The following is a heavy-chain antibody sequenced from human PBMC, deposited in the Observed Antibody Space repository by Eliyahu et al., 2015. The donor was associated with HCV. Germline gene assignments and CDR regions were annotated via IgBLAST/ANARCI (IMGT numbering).Heavy chain of an antibody. CDR1: GYTFTGYY. D-gene: IGHD5/OR15-5a*01. Sequence: QVQLVQSGAEVKKPGASVKVSCKASGYTFTGYYMHWVRQAPGQGLEWMGWINPNSGGTNYAQKFQGRVTMTRDTSISTAYMELSRLRSDDTAVYYCARGEESSTGDKVSPLDYWGQGTLVTVSS. V-gene: IGHV1-2*02. CDR3: ARGEESSTGDKVSPLDY. CDR2: INPNSGGT. J-gene: IGHJ4*02.